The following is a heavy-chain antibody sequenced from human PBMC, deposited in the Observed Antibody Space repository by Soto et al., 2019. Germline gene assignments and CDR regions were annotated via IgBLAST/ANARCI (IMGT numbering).Heavy chain of an antibody. CDR1: GFTFSSYW. D-gene: IGHD6-25*01. CDR3: ARTPPYGSGCYVLDYYYGMDV. Sequence: GGSLRLSCAASGFTFSSYWMSWVRQAPGKGLEWVANIKQDGSEKYYVDSVKGRFTISRDNAKNSLYLQMNSLRAEDTAVYYCARTPPYGSGCYVLDYYYGMDVWGQGTTVTVSS. CDR2: IKQDGSEK. V-gene: IGHV3-7*05. J-gene: IGHJ6*02.